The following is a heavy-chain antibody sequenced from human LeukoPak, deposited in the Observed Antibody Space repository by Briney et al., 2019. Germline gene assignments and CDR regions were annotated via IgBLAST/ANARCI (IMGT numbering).Heavy chain of an antibody. CDR1: GFSFSSYG. CDR2: IRSDGSNK. Sequence: GGSLRLSCAGSGFSFSSYGMHWVRQAPGKGLEWMAFIRSDGSNKYYADSVKGRFTISRDNSKNTLYLQMNSLRAEDTAVYYCATIAAAGTGFDYWGQGTLVTVSS. D-gene: IGHD6-13*01. V-gene: IGHV3-30*02. J-gene: IGHJ4*02. CDR3: ATIAAAGTGFDY.